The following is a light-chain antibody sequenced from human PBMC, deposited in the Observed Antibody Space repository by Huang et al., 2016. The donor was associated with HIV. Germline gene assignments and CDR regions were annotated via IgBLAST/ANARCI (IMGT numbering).Light chain of an antibody. CDR1: QSISSN. J-gene: IGKJ2*01. CDR3: QQYNNWPPYT. Sequence: EMVMTQSPATLSVSPGERATLSCRASQSISSNLARYQQKPGQAPRLLIYGASTRATGIPAKFSGSWSGTEYTLTISSLQSEDFAVYYCQQYNNWPPYTFGQGTKLEIK. CDR2: GAS. V-gene: IGKV3-15*01.